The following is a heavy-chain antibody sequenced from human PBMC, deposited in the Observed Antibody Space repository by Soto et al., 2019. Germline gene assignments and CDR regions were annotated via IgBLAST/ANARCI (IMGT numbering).Heavy chain of an antibody. J-gene: IGHJ4*02. V-gene: IGHV3-23*01. CDR1: GFTFSSYA. CDR3: AKTPLKYCSSTSCHFFDY. Sequence: AGGSLRLSCAASGFTFSSYAMSWVRQAPGKGLEWVSAISGSGGSTYYADSVKGRFTISRDNSKNTLYLQMNSLRAEDTAVYYCAKTPLKYCSSTSCHFFDYWGQGTLVTVSS. CDR2: ISGSGGST. D-gene: IGHD2-2*01.